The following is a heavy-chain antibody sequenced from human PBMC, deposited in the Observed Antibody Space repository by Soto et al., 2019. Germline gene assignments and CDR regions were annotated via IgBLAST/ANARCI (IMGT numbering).Heavy chain of an antibody. J-gene: IGHJ4*02. V-gene: IGHV3-23*01. Sequence: GGSLILSCAASGFSFSSYAMSWVRQAPGKGLEWVSAISGSGGSTYYADSVKGRFTISRDNSKNTLYLQMNSLRAEDTAVYYCAKDSWASITIFSYWGQGTLVTVSS. CDR3: AKDSWASITIFSY. CDR1: GFSFSSYA. CDR2: ISGSGGST. D-gene: IGHD3-9*01.